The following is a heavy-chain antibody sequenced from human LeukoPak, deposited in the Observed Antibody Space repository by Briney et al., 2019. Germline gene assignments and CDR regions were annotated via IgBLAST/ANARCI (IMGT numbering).Heavy chain of an antibody. CDR1: GFTFSGST. Sequence: GGSRKLSCAASGFTFSGSTMHWVRQASGKGLEWVGRIRSKANNYATAYATSVKGRFTLSRDDSKNTAYLQMNSLKTEDTAVYYCIRGAASGSYYGFDVWGQGATVTVSS. D-gene: IGHD1-26*01. CDR3: IRGAASGSYYGFDV. CDR2: IRSKANNYAT. J-gene: IGHJ6*02. V-gene: IGHV3-73*01.